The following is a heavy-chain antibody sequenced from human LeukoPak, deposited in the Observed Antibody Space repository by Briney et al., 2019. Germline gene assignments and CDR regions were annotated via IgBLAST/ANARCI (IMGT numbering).Heavy chain of an antibody. V-gene: IGHV4-59*08. Sequence: SETLSLTCTVSGGSISSYYLSWIRQPPGKGLEWIGYIYYSGSTNYNPSLKSRVTISVDTSKNQFSLKLSSVTAADTAVYYCARHAARYCGGDCYSEPFDYWGQGTLVTVSS. CDR3: ARHAARYCGGDCYSEPFDY. J-gene: IGHJ4*02. CDR2: IYYSGST. D-gene: IGHD2-21*02. CDR1: GGSISSYY.